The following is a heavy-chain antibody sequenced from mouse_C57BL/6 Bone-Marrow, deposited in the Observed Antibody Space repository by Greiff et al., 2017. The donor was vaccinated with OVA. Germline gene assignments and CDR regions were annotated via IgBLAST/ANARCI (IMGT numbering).Heavy chain of an antibody. V-gene: IGHV1-81*01. D-gene: IGHD1-2*01. CDR1: GYTFTSYG. J-gene: IGHJ2*01. Sequence: VKLLESGAELARPGASVKLSCKASGYTFTSYGISWVKQRTGQGLEWIGEIYPRSGNTYYNEKFKGKATLTADKSSSTAYMELRSLTSEDSAVYFCARLDYYGPYYFDYWGQGTTLTVSS. CDR3: ARLDYYGPYYFDY. CDR2: IYPRSGNT.